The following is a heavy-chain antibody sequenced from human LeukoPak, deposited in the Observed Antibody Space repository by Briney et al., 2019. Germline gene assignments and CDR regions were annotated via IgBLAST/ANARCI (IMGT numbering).Heavy chain of an antibody. Sequence: GGSLRLSCAGSGFTFSRYAMSWVRQAPGKGLEWVSAISGSGGRTYYADSVKGRFTISRDNSKNTLYLQMNSLRAEDTAVYYCARMRGEGNNKYSSSWPFDYWGQGTLVTVSS. D-gene: IGHD6-13*01. CDR2: ISGSGGRT. J-gene: IGHJ4*02. CDR3: ARMRGEGNNKYSSSWPFDY. CDR1: GFTFSRYA. V-gene: IGHV3-23*01.